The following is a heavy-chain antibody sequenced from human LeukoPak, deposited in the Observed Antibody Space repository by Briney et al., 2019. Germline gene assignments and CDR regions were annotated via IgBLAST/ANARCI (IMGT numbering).Heavy chain of an antibody. CDR1: GFTFSSYG. Sequence: GGSLRLSCAASGFTFSSYGMHWVRQAPGKGLEWVAVISYDGSNKYYADSVKGRFTISRDNSKNTLYLQMNSLRAEDTAVYYCAKDRGSGSYCFDYWGQGTLVTVSS. CDR3: AKDRGSGSYCFDY. V-gene: IGHV3-30*18. CDR2: ISYDGSNK. D-gene: IGHD3-10*01. J-gene: IGHJ4*02.